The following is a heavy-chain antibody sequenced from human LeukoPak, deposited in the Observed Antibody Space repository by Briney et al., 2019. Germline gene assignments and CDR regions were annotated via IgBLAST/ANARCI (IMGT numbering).Heavy chain of an antibody. CDR1: GFTLSTNA. V-gene: IGHV3-23*01. CDR2: ISGSGAST. CDR3: AKKAQYNGNYPLDY. J-gene: IGHJ4*02. D-gene: IGHD1-26*01. Sequence: GGSLRLSCLTSGFTLSTNAMSSVRQAPGKGLEWISGISGSGASTYYADSVKGRFTISRDDSRNTLYLQMDSLRAEDTALYFCAKKAQYNGNYPLDYWGQGTLVTVSS.